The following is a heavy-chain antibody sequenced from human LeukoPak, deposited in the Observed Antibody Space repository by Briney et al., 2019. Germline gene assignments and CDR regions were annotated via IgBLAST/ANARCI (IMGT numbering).Heavy chain of an antibody. CDR3: AQFDVLSGYYSGFDV. J-gene: IGHJ6*02. V-gene: IGHV3-7*03. Sequence: GGSLRLSCAASGFTFSRYWMTWVRQAPGKGLEWVANIKKDGSEKYYVDSVRGRFTISRDNGKNSLYLQMNSLRAEDTAVYYCAQFDVLSGYYSGFDVWGQGTTVIVSS. CDR1: GFTFSRYW. CDR2: IKKDGSEK. D-gene: IGHD3-3*01.